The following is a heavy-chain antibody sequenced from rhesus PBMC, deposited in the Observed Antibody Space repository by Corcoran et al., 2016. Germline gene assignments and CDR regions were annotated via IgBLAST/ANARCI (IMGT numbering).Heavy chain of an antibody. D-gene: IGHD6S26*01. Sequence: EVQLVESGGGSVQPGGSLRLSCAASGFTFSSYGMHWVRQAPGEGLEWVAIISYDGSKKYDADCVKDRFTISRDNSKKMLYRQMNNLKLEDTAVYYCAEGLIAAADPGGYFDYWGQGVLVTVSS. CDR3: AEGLIAAADPGGYFDY. J-gene: IGHJ4*01. CDR2: ISYDGSKK. CDR1: GFTFSSYG. V-gene: IGHV3-54*02.